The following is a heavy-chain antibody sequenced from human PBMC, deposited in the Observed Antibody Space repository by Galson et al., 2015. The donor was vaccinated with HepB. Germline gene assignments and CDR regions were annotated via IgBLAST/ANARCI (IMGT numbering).Heavy chain of an antibody. CDR1: GFTFSSYA. D-gene: IGHD4-17*01. CDR2: ITRSGDNT. CDR3: AKLPNYGEPLDY. Sequence: SLRLSCAASGFTFSSYAMRWVRQAPGKGLEWVSGITRSGDNTYYTDSVKGRFTISRDNSKNTLYLQMNNLRGDVTALYYCAKLPNYGEPLDYWGQGTLVTVSS. V-gene: IGHV3-23*01. J-gene: IGHJ4*02.